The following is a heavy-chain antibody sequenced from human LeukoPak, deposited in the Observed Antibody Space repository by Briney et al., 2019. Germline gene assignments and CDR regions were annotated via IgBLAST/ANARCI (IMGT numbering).Heavy chain of an antibody. CDR1: GYTFTSYD. V-gene: IGHV1-8*01. J-gene: IGHJ3*02. CDR2: MNPNSGNT. Sequence: ASVKVSCKASGYTFTSYDINWVRQATGQGLEWMGWMNPNSGNTGYAQKFQGRVTMTRNTSISTAYMELSSLRSDDTAVYYCARGTIRSDAFDIWGQGTMVTVSS. CDR3: ARGTIRSDAFDI. D-gene: IGHD1-14*01.